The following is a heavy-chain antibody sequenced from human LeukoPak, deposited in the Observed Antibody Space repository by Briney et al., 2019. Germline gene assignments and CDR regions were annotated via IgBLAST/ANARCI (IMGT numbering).Heavy chain of an antibody. CDR1: GGSISSYY. V-gene: IGHV4-59*01. CDR2: IYYSGST. Sequence: PSETLSLTCTVSGGSISSYYRSWIRQPPGKGLEWIGYIYYSGSTNYDPSLKSRVRTSVDTSKKQFSLKLSSVTAADTAVYYCARAPRGVVVKSDAFDIWGQGTMVTVSS. J-gene: IGHJ3*02. CDR3: ARAPRGVVVKSDAFDI. D-gene: IGHD2-15*01.